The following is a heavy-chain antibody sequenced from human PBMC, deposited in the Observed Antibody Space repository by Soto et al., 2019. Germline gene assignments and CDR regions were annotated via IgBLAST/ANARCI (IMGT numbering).Heavy chain of an antibody. CDR2: ISSSGSTI. Sequence: PGGSLRLSCAASGFTIIDYYMSRIRQAPGKGLEWVSYISSSGSTIYYADSVKGRFTISRDNAKNSLYLQMNSLRAEDTAVYYCARGATIFGVVNNFDYWGQGTLVNVSS. CDR3: ARGATIFGVVNNFDY. D-gene: IGHD3-3*01. CDR1: GFTIIDYY. V-gene: IGHV3-11*01. J-gene: IGHJ4*02.